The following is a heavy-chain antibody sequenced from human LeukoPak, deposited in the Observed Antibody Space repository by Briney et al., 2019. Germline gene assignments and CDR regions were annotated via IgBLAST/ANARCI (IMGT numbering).Heavy chain of an antibody. V-gene: IGHV3-23*01. J-gene: IGHJ3*02. CDR3: ARAPRITMVRGVPGAFDI. CDR2: ISGSGGST. CDR1: GFTFSGYA. Sequence: PGGSLRLSCAASGFTFSGYAMSWVRQAPGKGLEWVSAISGSGGSTYYADSVKGRFTISRDNSKNTLYLQMNSLRAEDTAVYYCARAPRITMVRGVPGAFDIWGQGTMVTVSS. D-gene: IGHD3-10*01.